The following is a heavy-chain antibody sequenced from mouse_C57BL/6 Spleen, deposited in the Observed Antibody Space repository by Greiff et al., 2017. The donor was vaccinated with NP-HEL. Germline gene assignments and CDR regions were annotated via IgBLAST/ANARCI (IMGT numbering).Heavy chain of an antibody. V-gene: IGHV1-82*01. D-gene: IGHD1-1*01. J-gene: IGHJ2*01. CDR2: IYPGDGDT. CDR1: GYAFSSSW. Sequence: QVHVKQSGPELVKPGASVKISCKASGYAFSSSWMNWVKQRPGKGLEWIGRIYPGDGDTNYNGKFKGQATLTADKSSSTAYMQLSSLTSEDSAVYFCARRIGSSYALDYWGQGTTLTVSS. CDR3: ARRIGSSYALDY.